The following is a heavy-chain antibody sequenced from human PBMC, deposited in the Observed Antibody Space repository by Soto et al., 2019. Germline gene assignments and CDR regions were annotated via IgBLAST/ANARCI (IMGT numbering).Heavy chain of an antibody. Sequence: QVQLVQSGAEVKKPGASVKVSCNATGDTFTGYYMHWVRQAPGQGLEWMGWINPDSGGTNYAQKLQGRVTMTRDTSIRTAYRELNRLTSDDTAVYYCATGYSSSWYWFDPGGQGTLVTVSS. CDR2: INPDSGGT. CDR1: GDTFTGYY. V-gene: IGHV1-2*02. CDR3: ATGYSSSWYWFDP. J-gene: IGHJ5*02. D-gene: IGHD6-13*01.